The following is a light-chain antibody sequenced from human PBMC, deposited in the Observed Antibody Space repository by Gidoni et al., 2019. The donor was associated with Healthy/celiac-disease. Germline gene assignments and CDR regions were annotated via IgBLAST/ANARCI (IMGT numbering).Light chain of an antibody. J-gene: IGKJ1*01. CDR2: LGY. V-gene: IGKV2-28*01. CDR1: QSLLHSNVYNY. CDR3: MQALQTPWT. Sequence: DLLMTQSPLSLPVTPGEPASISCRSSQSLLHSNVYNYLDWYLQKPGQSPQLLIYLGYNRASGVPDRFSGSGSGTDFTLKIRRVEAEDVGVYYCMQALQTPWTFGQGTKVEIK.